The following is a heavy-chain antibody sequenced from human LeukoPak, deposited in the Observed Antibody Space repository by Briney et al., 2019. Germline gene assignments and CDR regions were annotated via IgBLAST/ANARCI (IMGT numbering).Heavy chain of an antibody. V-gene: IGHV3-48*04. CDR1: GFTFSSYW. CDR2: ISSSGSTI. CDR3: ARDPTPGYSGYEFDD. D-gene: IGHD5-12*01. Sequence: GGSLRLSCAASGFTFSSYWMSWVRQAPGKGLEWVSYISSSGSTIYYADSVKGRFTISRDNAKNSLFLQMNSLRVEDTAVYYCARDPTPGYSGYEFDDWGQGTLVTVSS. J-gene: IGHJ4*02.